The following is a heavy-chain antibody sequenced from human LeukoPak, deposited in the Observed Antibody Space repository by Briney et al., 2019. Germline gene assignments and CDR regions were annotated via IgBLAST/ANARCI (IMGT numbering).Heavy chain of an antibody. V-gene: IGHV1-18*04. Sequence: ASVKVSCKASGYTFTSYGISWVRQAPEQGLEWMGWISAYNGNTNYAQKLQGRVTMTTDTSTSTAYMELRSLRSDDTAVYYCARDRYNWNALGSPFDYWGQGTLVTVSS. CDR2: ISAYNGNT. J-gene: IGHJ4*02. D-gene: IGHD1-1*01. CDR3: ARDRYNWNALGSPFDY. CDR1: GYTFTSYG.